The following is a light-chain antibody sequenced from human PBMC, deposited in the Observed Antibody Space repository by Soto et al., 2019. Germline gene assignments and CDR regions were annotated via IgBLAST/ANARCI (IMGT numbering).Light chain of an antibody. CDR3: SSYTSTSTLIA. CDR2: EVN. CDR1: SSDVGGYDY. J-gene: IGLJ2*01. Sequence: QSALSQPASVSGSPGQSITISCTGTSSDVGGYDYVSWYQQHPGKAPKLIICEVNNRPSGVSNRFSGSKSGNTASLTISGLQTEDEADYFCSSYTSTSTLIAFGGGTKLTVL. V-gene: IGLV2-14*01.